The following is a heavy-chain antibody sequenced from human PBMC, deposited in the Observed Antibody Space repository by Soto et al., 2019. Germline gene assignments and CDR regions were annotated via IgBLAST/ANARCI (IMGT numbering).Heavy chain of an antibody. Sequence: EVPLLESGGGLVQPGGSLRLSCAASGFTFSSYAMSWVRQAPGKGLEWVSAISGSGGNTYYADSVKGRCTISRDNFKNTLYLQLNSLSAEDTAVYYCVKTPRYCSGSSCYAGYFDPWGPGTLVTVSS. V-gene: IGHV3-23*01. D-gene: IGHD2-2*01. CDR2: ISGSGGNT. J-gene: IGHJ4*02. CDR3: VKTPRYCSGSSCYAGYFDP. CDR1: GFTFSSYA.